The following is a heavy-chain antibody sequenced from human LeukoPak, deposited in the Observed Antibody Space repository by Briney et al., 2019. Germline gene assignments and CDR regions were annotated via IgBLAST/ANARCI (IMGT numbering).Heavy chain of an antibody. CDR1: GGSISSDY. J-gene: IGHJ4*02. CDR2: IYYSGDT. V-gene: IGHV4-59*01. CDR3: AWSGYSYGLVDY. D-gene: IGHD5-18*01. Sequence: SETLSLTCTVSGGSISSDYWSWIRQPPGKGLEWIGYIYYSGDTNYNPSLKSRVTISVDTSKNQFSLKLSSVTAADTAVYYCAWSGYSYGLVDYWGQGTLVTVSS.